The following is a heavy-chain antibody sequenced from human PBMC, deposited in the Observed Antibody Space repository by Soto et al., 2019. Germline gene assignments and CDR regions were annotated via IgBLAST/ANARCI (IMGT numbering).Heavy chain of an antibody. J-gene: IGHJ4*02. Sequence: SETLSLTCAVYGGSFSGYYWTWIRQSPEKGLEWIGEVNHSGTTYYNPSLKTRVTISVHTPKDQFSLKMSSVTAADTAVYYCARGIGYCSSINCYSSRRLRFDSWGQGTLVTVSS. V-gene: IGHV4-34*01. CDR3: ARGIGYCSSINCYSSRRLRFDS. CDR1: GGSFSGYY. D-gene: IGHD2-2*01. CDR2: VNHSGTT.